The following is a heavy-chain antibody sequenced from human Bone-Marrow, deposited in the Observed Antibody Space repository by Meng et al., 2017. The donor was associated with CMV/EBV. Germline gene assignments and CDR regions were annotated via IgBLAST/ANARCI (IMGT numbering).Heavy chain of an antibody. J-gene: IGHJ6*02. CDR2: IIPILGIA. CDR1: GGTFSSYA. CDR3: ARVPVPVGGPPRSNYYYYGMDV. V-gene: IGHV1-69*10. Sequence: SVKVSCKASGGTFSSYAISWVRQAPGQGLEWMGGIIPILGIANYAQKFQGRVTITADKSTSTAYMELSSLRSEDTAVYYCARVPVPVGGPPRSNYYYYGMDVWGQGTTVTVSS.